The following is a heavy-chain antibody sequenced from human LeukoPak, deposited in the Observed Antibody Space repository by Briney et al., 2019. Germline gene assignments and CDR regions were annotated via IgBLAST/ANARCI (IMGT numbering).Heavy chain of an antibody. D-gene: IGHD3-22*01. CDR3: ARGYYDSSGYWIYYYYMDV. CDR2: INPNSGGT. Sequence: ASVKVSCKASGYTFTGYYMHWVRQAPGQGLEWMGWINPNSGGTNYAQKFQGRVTMTRDTSISTAYMELSRLRSDDTAVYYCARGYYDSSGYWIYYYYMDVWGKGTTVTVSS. J-gene: IGHJ6*03. CDR1: GYTFTGYY. V-gene: IGHV1-2*02.